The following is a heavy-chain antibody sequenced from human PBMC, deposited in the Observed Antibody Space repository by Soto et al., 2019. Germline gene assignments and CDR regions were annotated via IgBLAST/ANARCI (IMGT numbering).Heavy chain of an antibody. CDR2: INTGNGNT. CDR1: GYAFTSYL. CDR3: ASGNCGYICYHDY. J-gene: IGHJ4*02. D-gene: IGHD5-12*01. Sequence: ASVKVSCKPSGYAFTSYLLYWVRQAPGQRLEWMGWINTGNGNTKYLQKFQGRVTITRDTSASTAYMELSSLTSEDTAVYYCASGNCGYICYHDYWGQGTLVTVSS. V-gene: IGHV1-3*04.